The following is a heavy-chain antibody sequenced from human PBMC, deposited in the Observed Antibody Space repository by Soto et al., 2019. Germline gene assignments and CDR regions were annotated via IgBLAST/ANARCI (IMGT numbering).Heavy chain of an antibody. V-gene: IGHV1-69*02. CDR1: GGTFSSYT. CDR2: IIPILGIT. CDR3: ARSSYSCSSKAFDI. J-gene: IGHJ3*02. D-gene: IGHD6-6*01. Sequence: QVQLVQSGAKVKTPGASVNVSCKASGGTFSSYTISWVRQAPGQGLEWVGRIIPILGITNYAQEFQGRVTITADKPTNTAYMELNSLRSEDTAVYYCARSSYSCSSKAFDIWGQGSMVTVSS.